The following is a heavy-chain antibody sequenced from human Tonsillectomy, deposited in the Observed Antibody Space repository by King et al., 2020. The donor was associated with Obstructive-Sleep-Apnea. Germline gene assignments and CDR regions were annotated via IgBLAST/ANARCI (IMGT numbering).Heavy chain of an antibody. Sequence: VQLVESGGGVVQPGRSLRLSCAASGFAFSNYGIHWVRQAPGKGLVWLAFIRYAGHNKYYADSVKGRFTISRDNSNSTLYLQMDSLIPDDTAVYYCANTPKYDLWSACSCAERVDYHRDVWGQGTTVTVSS. J-gene: IGHJ6*02. CDR1: GFAFSNYG. D-gene: IGHD3-3*01. V-gene: IGHV3-30*02. CDR2: IRYAGHNK. CDR3: ANTPKYDLWSACSCAERVDYHRDV.